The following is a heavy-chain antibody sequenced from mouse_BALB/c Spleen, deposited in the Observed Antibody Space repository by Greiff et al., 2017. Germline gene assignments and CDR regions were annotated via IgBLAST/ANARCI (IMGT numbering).Heavy chain of an antibody. CDR1: GFTFSSYA. CDR3: ARDDGYSWFAY. V-gene: IGHV5-6-5*01. Sequence: EVHLVESGGGLVKPGGSLKLSCAASGFTFSSYAMSWVRQTPEKRLEWVASISSGGSTYYPDSVKGRFTISRDNARNILYLQMSSLRSEDTAVYYCARDDGYSWFAYWGQGTLVTVSA. J-gene: IGHJ3*01. D-gene: IGHD2-3*01. CDR2: ISSGGST.